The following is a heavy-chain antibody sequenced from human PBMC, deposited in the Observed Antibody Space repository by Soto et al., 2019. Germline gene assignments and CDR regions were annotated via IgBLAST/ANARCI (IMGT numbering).Heavy chain of an antibody. J-gene: IGHJ6*02. D-gene: IGHD3-10*01. V-gene: IGHV1-69*13. CDR2: IIPIFGTA. CDR3: AGHRVTMVRGVIRRAYYYYYGMDV. CDR1: GGTFSSYA. Sequence: SVKVSCKTSGGTFSSYAISWVRQAPGQGLEWTGGIIPIFGTANYAQKFQGRVTITADESTSKAYMELSSLRSEDTAVYYCAGHRVTMVRGVIRRAYYYYYGMDVWGQGTTVTVSS.